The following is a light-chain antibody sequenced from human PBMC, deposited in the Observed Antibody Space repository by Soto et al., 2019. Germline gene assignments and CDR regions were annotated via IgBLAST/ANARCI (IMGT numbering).Light chain of an antibody. Sequence: EIVLTQSPATLSLSPGERATLSCRASQSVSSYLAWYQQKPGQAPRLLIYDASNRATGIPVRFSGSGSGTDFTLTISSLEPEDFAVYYCQQRSGWPSYTFGQGTKLEIK. CDR3: QQRSGWPSYT. J-gene: IGKJ2*01. CDR2: DAS. V-gene: IGKV3-11*01. CDR1: QSVSSY.